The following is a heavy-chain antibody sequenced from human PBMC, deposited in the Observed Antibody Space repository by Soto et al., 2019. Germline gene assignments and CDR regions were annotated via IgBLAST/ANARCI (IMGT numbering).Heavy chain of an antibody. CDR1: GGTFSSYA. J-gene: IGHJ4*02. CDR3: ASEGGRDGYNYHY. V-gene: IGHV1-69*13. CDR2: IIPIFGTA. D-gene: IGHD5-12*01. Sequence: GASVKVSCKASGGTFSSYAISWVRQAPGQGLEWMGGIIPIFGTANHAQKFQGRVTITADESTSTAYMELSSLRSEDTAVYYCASEGGRDGYNYHYWGQGTLVTVSS.